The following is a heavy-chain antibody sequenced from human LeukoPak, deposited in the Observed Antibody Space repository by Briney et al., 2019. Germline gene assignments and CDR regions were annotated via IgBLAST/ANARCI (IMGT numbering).Heavy chain of an antibody. CDR1: GGTFSSYA. Sequence: SVKVSCKASGGTFSSYAISWVRQAPGQGLEWMGGIIPIFGTADYAQKFQGRVTITADESTSTAYMELSSLRSEDTAVYYCAGAPGYSSGWYFDYWGQGTLVTVSS. J-gene: IGHJ4*02. D-gene: IGHD6-19*01. V-gene: IGHV1-69*13. CDR3: AGAPGYSSGWYFDY. CDR2: IIPIFGTA.